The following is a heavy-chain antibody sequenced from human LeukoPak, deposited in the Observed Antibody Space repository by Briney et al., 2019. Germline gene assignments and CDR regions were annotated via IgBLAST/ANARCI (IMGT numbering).Heavy chain of an antibody. CDR3: AREAYSSGWYYYFDY. J-gene: IGHJ4*02. CDR2: INPHTDGT. D-gene: IGHD6-19*01. Sequence: ASVKVSCKASGYTFTGYYMNWVRQAPGQGLEWMGWINPHTDGTNYAQKFQGRVTMTRDTSISTAYMELSRLRSDDTAVYYCAREAYSSGWYYYFDYWGQGTLVTVSS. CDR1: GYTFTGYY. V-gene: IGHV1-2*02.